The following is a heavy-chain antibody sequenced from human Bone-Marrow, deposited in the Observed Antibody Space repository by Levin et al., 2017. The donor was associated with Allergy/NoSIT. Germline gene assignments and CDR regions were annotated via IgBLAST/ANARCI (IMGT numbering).Heavy chain of an antibody. CDR1: EYTFSKYY. Sequence: EASVKVSCKASEYTFSKYYVHWVRQAPGQGLEWMGRINTNSGVTIYAQKFQGRVTMTRDTSVTTAYMELRSLRSDDTAMYYCARDYYGSGSPFDFWGQGTLVTVSS. D-gene: IGHD3-10*01. J-gene: IGHJ4*02. V-gene: IGHV1-2*02. CDR3: ARDYYGSGSPFDF. CDR2: INTNSGVT.